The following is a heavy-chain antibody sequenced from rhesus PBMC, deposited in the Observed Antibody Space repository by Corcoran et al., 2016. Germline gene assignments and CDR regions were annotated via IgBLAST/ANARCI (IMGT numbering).Heavy chain of an antibody. J-gene: IGHJ4*01. CDR1: GLTFSDSY. CDR3: TRDWSATWTTGFDY. V-gene: IGHV3-116*02. Sequence: EVRLVESGGGLVQPGGSLRLSCAASGLTFSDSYMNWVRQAPGKGPEWVAFIRTKAKGGTAEYAASVKGRFTISRNDSKSIASLQMNSLKTEDTAVYYCTRDWSATWTTGFDYWGQGVLVTVSS. CDR2: IRTKAKGGTA. D-gene: IGHD1-38*01.